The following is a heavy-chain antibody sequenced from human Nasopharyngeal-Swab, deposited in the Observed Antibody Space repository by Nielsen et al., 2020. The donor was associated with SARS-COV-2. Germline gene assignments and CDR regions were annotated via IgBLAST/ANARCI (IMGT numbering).Heavy chain of an antibody. Sequence: ASVTVSCKASGYTFTGYYMHWVRQAPGQGLEWMGRINPNSGGTNYAQKFQGRVTMTRDTSISKAYMELSRLRSDDTAVYYCARDHDSSGYVWGQGTTVTVSS. CDR1: GYTFTGYY. J-gene: IGHJ6*02. D-gene: IGHD3-22*01. V-gene: IGHV1-2*06. CDR3: ARDHDSSGYV. CDR2: INPNSGGT.